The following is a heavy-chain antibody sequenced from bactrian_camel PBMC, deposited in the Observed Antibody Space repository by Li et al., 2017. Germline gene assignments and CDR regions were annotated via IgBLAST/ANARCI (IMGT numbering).Heavy chain of an antibody. CDR1: GITRSSYC. CDR3: AIDRGTCSGRSVPRESEWYY. D-gene: IGHD2*01. J-gene: IGHJ4*01. V-gene: IGHV3S9*01. Sequence: HVQLVESGGGSVQSGGSLRLSCVASGITRSSYCMGWFRQVPGKEREGVATIDPHNAITYADSVKGRFTISKDNAKSTVYLQMNTLKPEDSGMYYCAIDRGTCSGRSVPRESEWYYWGQGTQVTVSS. CDR2: IDPHNAI.